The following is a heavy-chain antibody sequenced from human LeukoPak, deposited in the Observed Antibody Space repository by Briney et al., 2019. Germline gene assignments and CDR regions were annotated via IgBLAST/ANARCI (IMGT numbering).Heavy chain of an antibody. D-gene: IGHD2-2*03. CDR1: GYTFTSYG. CDR3: ASGYCSSTSCSPAISDAFDI. Sequence: ASVKVSCKASGYTFTSYGISWVRQAPGQGLEWMGWISAYNGNTDYAQKLQGRVTMTTDTSTSTAYMELRSLRSDDTAVYYCASGYCSSTSCSPAISDAFDIWGQGTMVTVSS. J-gene: IGHJ3*02. CDR2: ISAYNGNT. V-gene: IGHV1-18*01.